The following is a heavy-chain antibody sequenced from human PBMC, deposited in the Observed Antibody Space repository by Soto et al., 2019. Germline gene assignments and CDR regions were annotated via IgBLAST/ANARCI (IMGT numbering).Heavy chain of an antibody. Sequence: ASVKVSCKASGFSFTGYYIHWLRQGPGQGLEWMGWINAHSGGTEYAQKFQGRVTLTRDTSIATAYLTLASLTSDDTALYYCAKDLTRQLAYWLDPWGQGTQVTASS. J-gene: IGHJ5*02. CDR1: GFSFTGYY. CDR2: INAHSGGT. D-gene: IGHD6-6*01. V-gene: IGHV1-2*02. CDR3: AKDLTRQLAYWLDP.